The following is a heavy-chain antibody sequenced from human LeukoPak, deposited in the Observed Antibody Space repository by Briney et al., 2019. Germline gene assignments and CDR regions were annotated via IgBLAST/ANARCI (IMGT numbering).Heavy chain of an antibody. CDR3: ARGLSRGWYIDY. V-gene: IGHV4-34*01. Sequence: SETLSLTCAVYGGSFSGYYWSWIRQPPGEGMEWIGEINHSGSTNYNPSLKSRVTISVDTSKNQFSLKLSSVTAADTAVYYCARGLSRGWYIDYWGQGTLVTVSS. J-gene: IGHJ4*02. CDR1: GGSFSGYY. CDR2: INHSGST. D-gene: IGHD6-19*01.